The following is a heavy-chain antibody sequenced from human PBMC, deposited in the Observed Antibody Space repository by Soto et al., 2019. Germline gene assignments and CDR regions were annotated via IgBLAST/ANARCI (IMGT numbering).Heavy chain of an antibody. Sequence: ASVKVSCKASGYTFTNYDINWVRQATGQGLEWMGWMNPNSGNTNYAQKFQGRVTITADESTSTAYMELSSLRSEDTAVYYCASPLRYSSGYHGPFDYWGQGTLVTVSS. D-gene: IGHD3-22*01. V-gene: IGHV1-8*01. J-gene: IGHJ4*02. CDR2: MNPNSGNT. CDR3: ASPLRYSSGYHGPFDY. CDR1: GYTFTNYD.